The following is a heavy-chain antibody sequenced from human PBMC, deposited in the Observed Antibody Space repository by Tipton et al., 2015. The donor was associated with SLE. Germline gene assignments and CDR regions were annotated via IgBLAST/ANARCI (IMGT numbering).Heavy chain of an antibody. Sequence: SLRLSCAASGFDFSLYNMNWVRQAPGRGLEWVSSIDSASNYKYYSDSVKGRFTISRDNAKNSLYLQMNDLRAEDTAVYYCVRDDASPHGIIDYWGQGTLVTVPS. CDR1: GFDFSLYN. J-gene: IGHJ4*02. CDR2: IDSASNYK. V-gene: IGHV3-21*01. D-gene: IGHD1-14*01. CDR3: VRDDASPHGIIDY.